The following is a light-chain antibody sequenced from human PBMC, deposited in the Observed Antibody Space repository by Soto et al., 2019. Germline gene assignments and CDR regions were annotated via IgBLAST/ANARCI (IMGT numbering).Light chain of an antibody. V-gene: IGKV1-27*01. CDR2: TAS. Sequence: DIQMTQSPSSLSASVGDTVTITRRASQGISHYLAWYQQRPGKVPKLLIHTASILQSGVSSRFSASGSGTDFTLTISSLQPEDVATYYCQKYDRVPWTFGRGTKVEIK. J-gene: IGKJ1*01. CDR1: QGISHY. CDR3: QKYDRVPWT.